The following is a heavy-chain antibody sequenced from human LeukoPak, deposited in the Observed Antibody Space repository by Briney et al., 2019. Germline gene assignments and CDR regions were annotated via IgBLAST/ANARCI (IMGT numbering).Heavy chain of an antibody. CDR3: ARGRWELLEGYYFDY. CDR1: GFTFRTSW. V-gene: IGHV3-74*01. J-gene: IGHJ4*02. D-gene: IGHD1-26*01. CDR2: INSDGGNT. Sequence: GGSLRLSCSASGFTFRTSWMHWVRQGPGKGLLWVAHINSDGGNTAYADSVKGRFTISRDNAKSTLYLQMNSLRSEDTAVYYCARGRWELLEGYYFDYWGRGTLVTVSS.